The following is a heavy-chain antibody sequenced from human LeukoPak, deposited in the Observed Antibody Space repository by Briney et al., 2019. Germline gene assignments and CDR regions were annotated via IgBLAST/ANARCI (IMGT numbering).Heavy chain of an antibody. CDR3: AREGYTSGWFRL. D-gene: IGHD6-19*01. CDR2: IKQDGSEK. J-gene: IGHJ4*02. Sequence: GGSLRLSCAASGFTFSSYWMSWVRQAPGKGLEWVANIKQDGSEKYHVDSVKGRFTISRDDSKNMVYLQMNSLRAEDTAVYFCAREGYTSGWFRLWGQGTLVTVSS. CDR1: GFTFSSYW. V-gene: IGHV3-7*03.